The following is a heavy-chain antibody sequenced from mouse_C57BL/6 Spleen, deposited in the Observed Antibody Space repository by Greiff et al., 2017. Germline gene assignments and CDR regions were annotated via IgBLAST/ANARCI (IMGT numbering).Heavy chain of an antibody. CDR3: ARANWDGGYAMDY. Sequence: VKLVESGPGLVQPSQCLSITCTASGFSLTSYGVHWVRQSPGKGLEWLGVIWSGGSTDYNAAFISSLSISKDNSESQVFIKMNSLQAEGTAIYYCARANWDGGYAMDYWGQGTTVTVSS. V-gene: IGHV2-2*01. CDR1: GFSLTSYG. CDR2: IWSGGST. D-gene: IGHD4-1*01. J-gene: IGHJ4*01.